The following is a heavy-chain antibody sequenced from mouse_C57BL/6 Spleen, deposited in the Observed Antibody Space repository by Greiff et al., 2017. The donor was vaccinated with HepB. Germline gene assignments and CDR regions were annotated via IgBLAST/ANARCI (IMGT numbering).Heavy chain of an antibody. Sequence: VQLQQSGAELVKPGASVKLSCKASGYTFTSYWMHWVKQRPGQGLEWIGMIHPNSGSTNYNEKFKSKATLTVDKSSSTAYMQLSSLTSEDSAVYYCASYDGYNYYAMDYWGQGTSVTVSS. J-gene: IGHJ4*01. D-gene: IGHD2-3*01. CDR2: IHPNSGST. CDR1: GYTFTSYW. V-gene: IGHV1-64*01. CDR3: ASYDGYNYYAMDY.